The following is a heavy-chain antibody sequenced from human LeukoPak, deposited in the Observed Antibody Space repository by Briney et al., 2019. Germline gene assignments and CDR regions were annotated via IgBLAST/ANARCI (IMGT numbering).Heavy chain of an antibody. CDR3: ARDSDISGYFSYFDY. CDR2: ISYDGSKR. Sequence: GGSLRLSCAASGFTFSSYAVHWVRQAPGKGLEWVAIISYDGSKRWYSDSVKGRLTISRDNSENTLYLQMNSLRAEDTAVYYCARDSDISGYFSYFDYCGQGTLVTVSS. D-gene: IGHD3-22*01. V-gene: IGHV3-30-3*01. J-gene: IGHJ4*02. CDR1: GFTFSSYA.